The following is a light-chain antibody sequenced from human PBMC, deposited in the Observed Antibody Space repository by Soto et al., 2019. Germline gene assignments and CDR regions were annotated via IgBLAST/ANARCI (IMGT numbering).Light chain of an antibody. Sequence: DIQMTQSPSSLSASVGDTVTITCRASQRISSYLNWYQQKPGKAPKLLIYGTSNLQSGVPSRFSGRGTGTAFTLTITSLQPEDFATYYCQQSYSIPDTFGQGTKLEIK. V-gene: IGKV1-39*01. CDR3: QQSYSIPDT. CDR1: QRISSY. J-gene: IGKJ2*01. CDR2: GTS.